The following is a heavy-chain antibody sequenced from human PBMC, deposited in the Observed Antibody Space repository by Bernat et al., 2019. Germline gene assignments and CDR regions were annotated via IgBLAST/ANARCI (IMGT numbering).Heavy chain of an antibody. V-gene: IGHV4-39*01. J-gene: IGHJ4*02. CDR2: IYYSGSA. CDR1: GGSISSSSYY. D-gene: IGHD6-19*01. Sequence: QLQLQESGPGLVKPSETLSLTCTVSGGSISSSSYYWGWIRQPPGKGLEWIGSIYYSGSAYYKPSLKSRVTISVDMSKNQFSLKLSSVTAADTAVYYCARHLAVAGTTGTFDYWGQGTLVTVSS. CDR3: ARHLAVAGTTGTFDY.